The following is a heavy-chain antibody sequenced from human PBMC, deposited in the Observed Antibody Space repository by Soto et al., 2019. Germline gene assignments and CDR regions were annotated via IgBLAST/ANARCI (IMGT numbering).Heavy chain of an antibody. Sequence: GGSLRLSCAASGFTFSSYGMHWVRQAPGKGLEWVAVISYDGSNKYYADSVKGRFTISRDNSKNTLYLQMNSLRAEDTAVYYCAKDDGSGSPSALWGQGTLVTVSS. V-gene: IGHV3-30*18. CDR2: ISYDGSNK. D-gene: IGHD1-26*01. CDR1: GFTFSSYG. CDR3: AKDDGSGSPSAL. J-gene: IGHJ4*02.